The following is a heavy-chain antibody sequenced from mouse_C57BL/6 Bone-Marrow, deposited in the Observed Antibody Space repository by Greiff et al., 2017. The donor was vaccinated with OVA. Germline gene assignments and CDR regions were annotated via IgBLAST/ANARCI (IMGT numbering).Heavy chain of an antibody. Sequence: EVKLMESGGGSVQPGGSMKLSCVASGFTFSNYWMNWVRQSPEKGLEWVAQIRLKSDNYATHYAESVKGRFTISRDDSKSSVYLQMNNLRAEDTGIYYCTVTTVVAKGFAYWGQGTLVTVSA. V-gene: IGHV6-3*01. CDR1: GFTFSNYW. CDR3: TVTTVVAKGFAY. D-gene: IGHD1-1*01. J-gene: IGHJ3*01. CDR2: IRLKSDNYAT.